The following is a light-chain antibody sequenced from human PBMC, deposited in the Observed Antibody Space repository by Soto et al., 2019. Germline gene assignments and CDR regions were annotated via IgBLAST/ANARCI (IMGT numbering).Light chain of an antibody. V-gene: IGKV1-9*01. CDR3: QQVSSYPAT. J-gene: IGKJ4*01. CDR1: QDSTKY. Sequence: IQLTQSPSSLSASVGDRVTITCRASQDSTKYLAWYQQKPGKAPNLLIYDASTLHSGVPSRFSGSGSGTDFTLTLSGLQPEDFSTYYCQQVSSYPATFGGGTKVEIK. CDR2: DAS.